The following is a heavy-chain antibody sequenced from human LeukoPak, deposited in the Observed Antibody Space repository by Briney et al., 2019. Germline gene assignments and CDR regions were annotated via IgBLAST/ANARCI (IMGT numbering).Heavy chain of an antibody. CDR2: ISGDSGCT. J-gene: IGHJ4*02. D-gene: IGHD4-17*01. Sequence: GGSLRLSCAASGFTFSNYAMHWVRQAPGKGLEWVSAISGDSGCTYYADSVKGRFTISRDNSKDTLYLQMNSLRAEDTAVYFCANTPCGDNYWGQGTLVTVSS. V-gene: IGHV3-23*01. CDR1: GFTFSNYA. CDR3: ANTPCGDNY.